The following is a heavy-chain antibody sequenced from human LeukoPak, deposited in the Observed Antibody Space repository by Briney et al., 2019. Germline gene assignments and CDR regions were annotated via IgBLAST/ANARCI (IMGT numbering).Heavy chain of an antibody. CDR2: FDPEDGET. Sequence: ASVKVSCKVSGYTLTELSMHWVRQAPGKGLEWVGGFDPEDGETIYAQKFQGRVTMTEDTSTDTAYMELSSLRSEDTAVYYCATKGVLRLGELSFFDYWGQGTLVTVSS. V-gene: IGHV1-24*01. CDR1: GYTLTELS. D-gene: IGHD3-16*02. J-gene: IGHJ4*02. CDR3: ATKGVLRLGELSFFDY.